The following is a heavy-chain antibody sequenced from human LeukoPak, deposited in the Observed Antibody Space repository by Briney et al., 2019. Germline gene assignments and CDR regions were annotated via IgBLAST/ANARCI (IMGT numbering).Heavy chain of an antibody. Sequence: ASVKVSFKTSGYTFTDYYMHWVRQAPGQGLEWMGWINPNSDGTNYAQKFQGRVTMTRDTSISTAYLELSRLRSDDTAVYYCARGPGLWYYFDYWGQGTLLTVSS. CDR1: GYTFTDYY. CDR3: ARGPGLWYYFDY. V-gene: IGHV1-2*02. J-gene: IGHJ4*02. D-gene: IGHD3-10*01. CDR2: INPNSDGT.